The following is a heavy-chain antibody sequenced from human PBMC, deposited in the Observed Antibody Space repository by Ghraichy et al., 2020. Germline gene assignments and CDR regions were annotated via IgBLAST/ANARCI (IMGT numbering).Heavy chain of an antibody. CDR1: GFTFSSYS. J-gene: IGHJ4*02. CDR2: ISSSSSYI. Sequence: GGSLRLSCAASGFTFSSYSMNWVRQAPGKGLEWVSSISSSSSYIYYADSVKGRFTISRDNAKNSLYLQMNSLRAEDTAVYYCARVMASIPPLVGGVHYWGQGTLVTVSS. CDR3: ARVMASIPPLVGGVHY. D-gene: IGHD3-16*01. V-gene: IGHV3-21*01.